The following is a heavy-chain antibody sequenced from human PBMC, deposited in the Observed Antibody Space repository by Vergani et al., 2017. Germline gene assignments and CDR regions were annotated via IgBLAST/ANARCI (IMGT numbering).Heavy chain of an antibody. D-gene: IGHD1-7*01. V-gene: IGHV2-5*04. CDR2: IYWNDDP. J-gene: IGHJ6*03. CDR1: GFSLNTRGVS. CDR3: VYRKTECGTTGCFYPFYDDYYMDV. Sequence: QITLKESGPTLVKPTQTLTLTCTFSGFSLNTRGVSVAWIRQPPGKALDWLALIYWNDDPHYSPSLNNRVTITKDTSKNQVVLTMTNMDYVDTGTYYCVYRKTECGTTGCFYPFYDDYYMDVWGKGTTVTVSS.